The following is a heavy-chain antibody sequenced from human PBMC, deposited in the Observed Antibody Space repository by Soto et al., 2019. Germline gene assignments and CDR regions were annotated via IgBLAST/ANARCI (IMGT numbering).Heavy chain of an antibody. CDR3: ARTSRSGCSSTSCYDHYYYGMDV. D-gene: IGHD2-2*01. V-gene: IGHV1-69*13. Sequence: SVKVSCKASGGTFSSYAISWVRQAPGQGLEWMGGIIPIFGTANYAQKFQGRVTITADESTSTAYMELSSLRSEDTAVYYCARTSRSGCSSTSCYDHYYYGMDVWGQGTKVTVSS. CDR1: GGTFSSYA. CDR2: IIPIFGTA. J-gene: IGHJ6*02.